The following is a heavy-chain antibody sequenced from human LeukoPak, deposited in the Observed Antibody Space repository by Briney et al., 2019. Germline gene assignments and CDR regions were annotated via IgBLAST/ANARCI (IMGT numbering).Heavy chain of an antibody. CDR2: IRYDGSNK. D-gene: IGHD3-22*01. J-gene: IGHJ4*02. CDR1: GFTFSDYY. V-gene: IGHV3-30*02. CDR3: AKDYYDSSGYPSLWY. Sequence: GGSLRLSCAASGFTFSDYYMSWIRQAPGKGLEWVAFIRYDGSNKYYADSEKGRFTISRDNSKNTLYLQMNSLRAEDTAVYYCAKDYYDSSGYPSLWYWGQGTLVTVSS.